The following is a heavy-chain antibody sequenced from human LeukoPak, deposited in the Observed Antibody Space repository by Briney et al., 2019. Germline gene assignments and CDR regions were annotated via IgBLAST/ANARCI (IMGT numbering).Heavy chain of an antibody. CDR3: ARASQNDFNPDY. J-gene: IGHJ4*02. Sequence: SVKASCKASGGTFSSYTISWVRQAPGQGLEWMGRIIPILGIANYAQKFQGRVTITADKSTSTAYMELSSLRSEDTPVYFCARASQNDFNPDYWGQGTLVTVSS. D-gene: IGHD3-3*01. V-gene: IGHV1-69*02. CDR1: GGTFSSYT. CDR2: IIPILGIA.